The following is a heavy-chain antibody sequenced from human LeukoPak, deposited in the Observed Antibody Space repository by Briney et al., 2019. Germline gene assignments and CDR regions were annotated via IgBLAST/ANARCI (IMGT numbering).Heavy chain of an antibody. CDR3: ARESPGIPFDP. D-gene: IGHD2-2*02. V-gene: IGHV2-5*01. Sequence: SGPTLVKPTQTLTLTCTLSGFSLSTSGVGVGWIRQPPGKTLEWLALIYWNDDKRYSPSLKTRLTITKDTSKNQVVLTMTNMDPVDTATYYCARESPGIPFDPWGQGILVTVSS. J-gene: IGHJ5*02. CDR2: IYWNDDK. CDR1: GFSLSTSGVG.